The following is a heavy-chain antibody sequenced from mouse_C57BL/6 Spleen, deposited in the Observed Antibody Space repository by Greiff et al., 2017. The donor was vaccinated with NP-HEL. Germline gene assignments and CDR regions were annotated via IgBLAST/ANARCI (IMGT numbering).Heavy chain of an antibody. CDR2: IHPNSGST. CDR1: GYTFTSYW. D-gene: IGHD1-1*01. J-gene: IGHJ2*01. V-gene: IGHV1-64*01. CDR3: ARYRGSSYGGYFDY. Sequence: QVQLKQPGAELVKPGASVKLSCKASGYTFTSYWMHWVKQRPGQGLEWIGMIHPNSGSTNYNEKFKSKATLTVDKSSSTAYMQLSSLTSEDSAVYYCARYRGSSYGGYFDYWGQGTTLTVSS.